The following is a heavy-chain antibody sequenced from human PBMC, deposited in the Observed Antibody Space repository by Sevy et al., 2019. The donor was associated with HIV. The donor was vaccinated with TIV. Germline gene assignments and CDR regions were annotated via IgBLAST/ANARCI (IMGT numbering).Heavy chain of an antibody. CDR2: INHSGST. CDR3: ARARRGSYSRFDY. CDR1: GGSFSGYY. Sequence: SETLSLTCAVYGGSFSGYYWSWIRQPPGKGLEWIGEINHSGSTNYNPSLKSRVTISVDTSKNQFSLKMSSVTAADTAAYYCARARRGSYSRFDYWGQGTLVTVSS. V-gene: IGHV4-34*01. D-gene: IGHD1-26*01. J-gene: IGHJ4*02.